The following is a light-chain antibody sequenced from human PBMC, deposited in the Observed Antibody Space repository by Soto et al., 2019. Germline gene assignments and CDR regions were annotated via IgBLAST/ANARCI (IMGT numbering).Light chain of an antibody. CDR3: SSYTASSPFYL. CDR1: STDADGHDY. J-gene: IGLJ1*01. V-gene: IGLV2-14*03. CDR2: DVN. Sequence: QSVLTQPASVSGSPGQSIAISCIGVSTDADGHDYVSWYQQHPGQAPKVVIFDVNNRPSGVSDRFSGSKSGSTASLTISGLQAEDEADYYCSSYTASSPFYLFGTGTKLTV.